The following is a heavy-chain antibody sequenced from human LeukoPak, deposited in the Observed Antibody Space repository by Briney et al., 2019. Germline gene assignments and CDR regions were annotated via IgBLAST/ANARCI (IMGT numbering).Heavy chain of an antibody. CDR2: ISGSGGST. V-gene: IGHV3-23*01. CDR3: AKDHVLGYCSGGSCHNWFDP. J-gene: IGHJ5*02. D-gene: IGHD2-15*01. Sequence: GGSLRLSCAASGFTFSSYAMSWVRQAPGKGLEWVSAISGSGGSTYYADSVKGRFTISRDNSKNTLYLQMNSLRAEDTAVHYCAKDHVLGYCSGGSCHNWFDPWGQGTLVTVSS. CDR1: GFTFSSYA.